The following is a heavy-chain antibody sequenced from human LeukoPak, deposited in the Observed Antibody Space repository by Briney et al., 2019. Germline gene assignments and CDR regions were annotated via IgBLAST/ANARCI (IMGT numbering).Heavy chain of an antibody. CDR2: INWNGGTT. D-gene: IGHD3-22*01. Sequence: GGSLRLSCAASGFDFDDYGMSWVRQVPGKGLEWVSGINWNGGTTGYADSVKGRFTISRDNAKNSLYLQMNSLRAEDTALYYCASRGLDSSGYYAFFAWGQGTLVTVSS. J-gene: IGHJ5*02. CDR1: GFDFDDYG. CDR3: ASRGLDSSGYYAFFA. V-gene: IGHV3-20*04.